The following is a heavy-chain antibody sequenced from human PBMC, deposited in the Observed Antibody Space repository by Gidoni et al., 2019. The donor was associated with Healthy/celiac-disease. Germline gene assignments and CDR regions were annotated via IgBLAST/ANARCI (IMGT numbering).Heavy chain of an antibody. J-gene: IGHJ6*03. V-gene: IGHV4-30-2*01. CDR3: ARGSGSSWYSYYYRDV. D-gene: IGHD6-13*01. Sequence: QLQESGSVLVKPSQTLSLTCAVSGGSITSGGYSWRWIRQPPGKGLEWIGYTYLSGINYYNPSLKSRVTISVDRSKNQFSLKLSSVTAADTAVYYWARGSGSSWYSYYYRDVWGKGTTVTVSS. CDR2: TYLSGIN. CDR1: GGSITSGGYS.